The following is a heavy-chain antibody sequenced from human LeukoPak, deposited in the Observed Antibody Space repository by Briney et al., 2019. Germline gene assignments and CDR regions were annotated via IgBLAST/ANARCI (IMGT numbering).Heavy chain of an antibody. V-gene: IGHV3-23*01. CDR1: GFTFSSYA. J-gene: IGHJ6*02. CDR3: AKDVEVFYVLTDFSPYGMDV. CDR2: ISGSGGST. D-gene: IGHD2/OR15-2a*01. Sequence: TGGSLRLSCAASGFTFSSYAMSWVRQAPGKGLEWVSAISGSGGSTYYADSVKGRFTISRDKSKKTLYLQMNSLRAEDTAIYYCAKDVEVFYVLTDFSPYGMDVWGQGTTVTVSS.